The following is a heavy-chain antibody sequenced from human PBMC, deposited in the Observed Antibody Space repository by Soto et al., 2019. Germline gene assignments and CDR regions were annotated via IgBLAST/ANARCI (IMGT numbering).Heavy chain of an antibody. J-gene: IGHJ2*01. CDR2: INSDGSRT. CDR1: GFTFSSYW. Sequence: EVQLVESGGGLGQPGWSLRLSCAASGFTFSSYWMHWVRQAPGKGLVWVSRINSDGSRTNYADSVKGQFTISRDNAKNTLYLQMNSLRAVESAVYFCARGAAGRWFFDLWGRGTLVTVSS. D-gene: IGHD6-13*01. CDR3: ARGAAGRWFFDL. V-gene: IGHV3-74*01.